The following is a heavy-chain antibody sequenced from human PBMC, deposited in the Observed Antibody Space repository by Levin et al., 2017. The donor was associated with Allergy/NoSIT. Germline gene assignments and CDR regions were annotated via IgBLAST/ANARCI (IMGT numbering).Heavy chain of an antibody. CDR1: GGSFSGYY. V-gene: IGHV4-34*01. Sequence: ESLKISCAVYGGSFSGYYWSWIRQPPGKGLEWIGEINHGGSTNYKSSLKSRVIISVDTSKNQFSLKLRSVTAADTAVYYCARGLPVTGTEVYFDYWGQGTLVTVSS. D-gene: IGHD6-19*01. J-gene: IGHJ4*02. CDR3: ARGLPVTGTEVYFDY. CDR2: INHGGST.